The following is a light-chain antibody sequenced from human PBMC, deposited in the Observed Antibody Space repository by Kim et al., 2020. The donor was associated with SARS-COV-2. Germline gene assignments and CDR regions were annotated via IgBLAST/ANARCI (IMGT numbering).Light chain of an antibody. CDR3: QQYAASPLT. CDR2: GAS. J-gene: IGKJ4*01. Sequence: SSWQRLTLSCRASHSNTRSYLAWYQQRPGQSPRLLIFGASTRATDIPDRFSASGSGTDFSLTISRLELEDFAVYFCQQYAASPLTFGGGTKVDIK. V-gene: IGKV3-20*01. CDR1: HSNTRSY.